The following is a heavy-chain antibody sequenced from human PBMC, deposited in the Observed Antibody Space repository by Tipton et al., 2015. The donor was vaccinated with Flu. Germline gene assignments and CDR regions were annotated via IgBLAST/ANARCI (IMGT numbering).Heavy chain of an antibody. V-gene: IGHV1-18*01. CDR2: ISAYNGNT. CDR1: GYTFTSYG. D-gene: IGHD6-19*01. CDR3: ARDRAVAGTWGGDYFDY. Sequence: QLVQSGAEVKKPGASVKVSCKASGYTFTSYGISWVRQAPGQGLEWMGWISAYNGNTNYAQKLQGRVTMTTDTSASTAYMELRSLRSDDTAVYYCARDRAVAGTWGGDYFDYWGQGTLVTVSS. J-gene: IGHJ4*02.